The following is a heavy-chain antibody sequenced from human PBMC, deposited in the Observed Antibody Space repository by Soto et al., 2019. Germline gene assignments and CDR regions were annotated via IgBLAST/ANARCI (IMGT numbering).Heavy chain of an antibody. CDR3: AKANWNEVIY. D-gene: IGHD1-1*01. CDR1: GFTFSNFP. J-gene: IGHJ4*02. V-gene: IGHV3-23*01. CDR2: IDGGGGST. Sequence: EVQLLESGGGLVQPGGSLRLSCAASGFTFSNFPMSWVRQAPGKGLEWVSGIDGGGGSTYADSVRGRFTISRENSKNTLYLQMHTLRAEDTAIYYCAKANWNEVIYWGQGTLVTVSS.